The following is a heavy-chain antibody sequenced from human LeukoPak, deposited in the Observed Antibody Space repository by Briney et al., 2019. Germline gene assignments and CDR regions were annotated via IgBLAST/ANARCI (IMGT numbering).Heavy chain of an antibody. V-gene: IGHV4-39*01. Sequence: PSETLSLTCTVSGGSISSSSYYWGWIRQPPGKGLEWIGSIYYSGSTYYNPSLKSRVTISVDTSKNQFSLKLSSVTAADTAVYYCARHRTYYYGSGSQYYFDYWGQGTLVTVSS. D-gene: IGHD3-10*01. CDR1: GGSISSSSYY. CDR2: IYYSGST. J-gene: IGHJ4*02. CDR3: ARHRTYYYGSGSQYYFDY.